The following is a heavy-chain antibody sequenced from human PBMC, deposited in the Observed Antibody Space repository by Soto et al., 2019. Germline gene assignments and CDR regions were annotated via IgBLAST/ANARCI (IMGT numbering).Heavy chain of an antibody. V-gene: IGHV3-23*01. CDR1: GFTFSSYA. CDR2: ISGGGRHT. D-gene: IGHD3-22*01. CDR3: AKVTAYYYDNSGANFDY. Sequence: GGSLRLSCAASGFTFSSYAMSWFRQAPGKGLEWVSVISGGGRHTYDSDSAKGRFTISRDNSKSTLYLQMSSLRAEDTAVYYCAKVTAYYYDNSGANFDYWGQGTLVTVSS. J-gene: IGHJ4*02.